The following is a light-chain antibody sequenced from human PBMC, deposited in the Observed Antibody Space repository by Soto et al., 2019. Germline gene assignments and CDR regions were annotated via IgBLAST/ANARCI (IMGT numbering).Light chain of an antibody. CDR2: DVS. CDR1: SSDVGGYNY. V-gene: IGLV2-14*01. Sequence: QSALTQPASVSGSPGQSITISCTGTSSDVGGYNYVSWYQQHPGKAPKLMIYDVSNRPSGVSNRFSGSKSGNTSSLTISGLQAEEEADYYCSSYAGSSTLVFGGGTKVTVL. J-gene: IGLJ2*01. CDR3: SSYAGSSTLV.